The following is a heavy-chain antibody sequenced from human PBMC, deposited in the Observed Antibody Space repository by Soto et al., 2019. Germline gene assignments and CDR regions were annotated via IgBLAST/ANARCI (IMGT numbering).Heavy chain of an antibody. V-gene: IGHV3-72*01. CDR1: GFTFSDHY. D-gene: IGHD5-18*01. CDR2: SRNKASSYTT. J-gene: IGHJ4*02. CDR3: AREGGYNGFDY. Sequence: GGSLRLSCAASGFTFSDHYMDWVRQAPGKGLEWVGRSRNKASSYTTEYAASVKGRFTISRDDSKNSLYLQMNSLKTEDTAVYYCAREGGYNGFDYWGQGTLVTVSS.